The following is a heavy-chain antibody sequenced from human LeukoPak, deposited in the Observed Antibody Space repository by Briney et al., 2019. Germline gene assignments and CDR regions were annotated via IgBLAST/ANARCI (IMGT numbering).Heavy chain of an antibody. D-gene: IGHD1-26*01. J-gene: IGHJ4*02. V-gene: IGHV3-30*02. CDR1: GFTFSSYG. Sequence: GGSLRLSCAASGFTFSSYGMHWVRQAPGKGLEWVAFIRYDGSNKYYADSVKGRFTISRDNSKNTLYLQMNSLRAEDTAVYYCAKDPVENYYGLGYFDYWGQGTLVTVSS. CDR3: AKDPVENYYGLGYFDY. CDR2: IRYDGSNK.